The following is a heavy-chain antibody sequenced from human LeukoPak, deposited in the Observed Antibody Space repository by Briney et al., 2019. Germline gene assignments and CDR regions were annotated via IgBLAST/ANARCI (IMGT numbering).Heavy chain of an antibody. Sequence: GGSLRLSCAASGFTFSNAWMSWVRQAPGKGLEWVGRIKSKTDGGTTDYAAPVKGRFTISRDNSKNTLYLQMNSLRAEDTAVYYCARDHLWFGEFRYFDYWGQGTLVTVSS. J-gene: IGHJ4*02. CDR1: GFTFSNAW. D-gene: IGHD3-10*01. CDR3: ARDHLWFGEFRYFDY. V-gene: IGHV3-15*01. CDR2: IKSKTDGGTT.